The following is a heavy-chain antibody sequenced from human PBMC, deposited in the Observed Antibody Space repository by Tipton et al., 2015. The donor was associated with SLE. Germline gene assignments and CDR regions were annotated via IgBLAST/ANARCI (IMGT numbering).Heavy chain of an antibody. CDR2: INHSGST. D-gene: IGHD1-26*01. V-gene: IGHV4-34*01. Sequence: TLSLTCAVYGGSFSGYYWSWIRQPPGKGLEWIGEINHSGSTNYNPSLKSRVTISVDTSKNQFSLKLSSVTAADTAVYYCARDLPGPYSGSYYGAFDIWGQGTMVTVSS. J-gene: IGHJ3*02. CDR3: ARDLPGPYSGSYYGAFDI. CDR1: GGSFSGYY.